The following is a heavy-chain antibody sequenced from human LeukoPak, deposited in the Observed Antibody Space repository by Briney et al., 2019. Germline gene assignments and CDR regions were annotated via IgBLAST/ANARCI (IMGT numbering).Heavy chain of an antibody. CDR3: ASAYSSGWTGYWYFDL. CDR1: GGSFSGYY. V-gene: IGHV4-34*01. CDR2: INHSGST. Sequence: SETLSLTCAVYGGSFSGYYWSWIRQPPGKGLEWIGEINHSGSTNYNPSLKSRVTISVDTSKNQFSLKLSSVTAADTAVYYCASAYSSGWTGYWYFDLWGRGTLVTVSS. J-gene: IGHJ2*01. D-gene: IGHD6-19*01.